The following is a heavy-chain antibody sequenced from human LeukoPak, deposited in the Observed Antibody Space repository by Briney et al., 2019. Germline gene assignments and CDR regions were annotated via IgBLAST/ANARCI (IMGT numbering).Heavy chain of an antibody. J-gene: IGHJ5*02. CDR3: AKDRTIFGVVNWFDP. CDR1: GFTFSSYG. CDR2: IRYDGSNK. Sequence: GGSLRLSCAASGFTFSSYGMHWVRQAPGKGLEWVAFIRYDGSNKYYADSVKGRFTISRDNSKNTLYLQMNSLRAEDTAVYYCAKDRTIFGVVNWFDPWGQGILVTVSS. V-gene: IGHV3-30*02. D-gene: IGHD3-3*01.